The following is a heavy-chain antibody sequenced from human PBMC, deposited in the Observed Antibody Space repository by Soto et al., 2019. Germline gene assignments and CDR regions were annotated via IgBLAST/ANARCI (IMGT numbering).Heavy chain of an antibody. J-gene: IGHJ4*02. CDR3: ARGVVSTGYFDY. CDR1: GFTFSDYY. Sequence: PGGSLRLSCAASGFTFSDYYMDWVRQAPGKGLEWVGRSRDKVHSHTTEYAASVKGRFTISRGDSENSLYLQMNSLKTEDTAVYYCARGVVSTGYFDYWGQGTLVTVSS. V-gene: IGHV3-72*01. CDR2: SRDKVHSHTT. D-gene: IGHD2-15*01.